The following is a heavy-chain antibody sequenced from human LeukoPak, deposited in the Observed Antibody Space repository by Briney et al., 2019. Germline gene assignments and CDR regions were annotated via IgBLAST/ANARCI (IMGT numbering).Heavy chain of an antibody. CDR2: IYYSGST. Sequence: PSETLSLTCTVSGDSMSTGYYWGWIRQPPGKGLEWIGSIYYSGSTYYNPSLKSRVTISVDTSKNQFSLKLSSVTAADTAVYYCARPGAFDIWGQGTMVTVSS. CDR3: ARPGAFDI. J-gene: IGHJ3*02. CDR1: GDSMSTGYY. V-gene: IGHV4-38-2*02.